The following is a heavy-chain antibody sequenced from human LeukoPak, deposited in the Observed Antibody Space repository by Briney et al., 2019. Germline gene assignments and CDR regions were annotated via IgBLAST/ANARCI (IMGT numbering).Heavy chain of an antibody. CDR2: IYYSGNT. J-gene: IGHJ6*03. V-gene: IGHV4-39*07. CDR3: ARDSGSYRYYYYYMDV. D-gene: IGHD1-26*01. Sequence: SETLSLTCTVSGDSISTSNSYWGWIRQPPGKGLEWIGSIYYSGNTYYNASLKSRVTISVDTSKNQFSLKLSSVTAADTAVYYCARDSGSYRYYYYYMDVWGKGTTVTVSS. CDR1: GDSISTSNSY.